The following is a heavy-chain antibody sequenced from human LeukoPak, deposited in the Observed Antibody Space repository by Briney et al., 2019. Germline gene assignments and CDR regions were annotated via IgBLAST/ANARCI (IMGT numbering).Heavy chain of an antibody. J-gene: IGHJ6*02. V-gene: IGHV1-18*01. CDR3: ARDDGAVAGPSPYYYYYGMDV. D-gene: IGHD6-19*01. CDR1: GYTFISYG. CDR2: ISAYNGNT. Sequence: GASVKVSCKSSGYTFISYGISWVRQAPGQGLEWMGGISAYNGNTNYAQKLQGRVTMTTDTSTSTAYMELRSLRSDDTAVYYCARDDGAVAGPSPYYYYYGMDVWGQGTTVTVSS.